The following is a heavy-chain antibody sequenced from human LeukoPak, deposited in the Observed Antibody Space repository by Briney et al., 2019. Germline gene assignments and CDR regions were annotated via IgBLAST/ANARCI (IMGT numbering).Heavy chain of an antibody. CDR2: ISTSNGDT. CDR1: GYCFSNYY. D-gene: IGHD2-2*01. J-gene: IGHJ5*02. V-gene: IGHV1-18*01. Sequence: GASAKVSCKASGYCFSNYYITWVRQAPGQELEWMGRISTSNGDTTFAQSLQGRLTMTTDTSTSTVYMELWSLRSDDTAVYYCARDPYHRLGPPLDLWGQGTLVTVSS. CDR3: ARDPYHRLGPPLDL.